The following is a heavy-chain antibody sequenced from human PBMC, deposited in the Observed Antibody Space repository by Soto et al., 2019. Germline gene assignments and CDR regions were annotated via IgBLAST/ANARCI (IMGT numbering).Heavy chain of an antibody. D-gene: IGHD3-9*01. V-gene: IGHV4-31*03. Sequence: LSLTCTVSGGSIISGGYYWSWIRQHPGKGLEWIGYIYYSGSTYYNPSLKSRVTISVDTSKNQFSLKLSSVTAADTAVYYCAAGDILTGRFDYWGQGTLVTVS. CDR3: AAGDILTGRFDY. CDR2: IYYSGST. J-gene: IGHJ4*02. CDR1: GGSIISGGYY.